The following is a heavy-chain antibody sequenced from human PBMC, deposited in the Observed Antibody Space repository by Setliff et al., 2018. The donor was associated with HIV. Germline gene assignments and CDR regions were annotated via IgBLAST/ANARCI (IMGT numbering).Heavy chain of an antibody. CDR3: ARHDNYDNGGYYNLYYFDS. CDR2: IHYSGST. J-gene: IGHJ4*02. CDR1: GASISSNNW. D-gene: IGHD3-22*01. V-gene: IGHV4-4*02. Sequence: SETLSLTCAVSGASISSNNWWTWVRQPPGRGLEWIGEIHYSGSTNYNPSLQSRVTISIDKARDQFSLKLSSVTAADTAVYFCARHDNYDNGGYYNLYYFDSWGPGTLVTVSS.